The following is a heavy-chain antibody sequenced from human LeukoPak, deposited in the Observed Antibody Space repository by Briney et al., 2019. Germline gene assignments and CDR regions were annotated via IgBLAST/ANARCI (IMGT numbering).Heavy chain of an antibody. CDR1: GGSISSGSYS. CDR3: ARRRRAFDY. Sequence: SETLSLTCTVSGGSISSGSYSWSWIRQRAGKGLEWIGRIYTSGSTNYNPSLKSRVTISVDTSKNQFSLKLSSVTAADTAVYYCARRRRAFDYWGQGTLVTVSS. V-gene: IGHV4-61*02. CDR2: IYTSGST. J-gene: IGHJ4*02.